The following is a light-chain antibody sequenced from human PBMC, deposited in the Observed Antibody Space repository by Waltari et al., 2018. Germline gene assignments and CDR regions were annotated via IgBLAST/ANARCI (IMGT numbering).Light chain of an antibody. CDR2: SVS. CDR1: PSDIGGYKF. Sequence: QSALTQPPSASGSPGQSVTISCTGTPSDIGGYKFVSWFQQHPGKAPKPVIYSVSERPSGVPDRFSGSKSGSTATLTVSGLQAEDEADYYCSSYGGKNNLIFGGGTTLTVL. V-gene: IGLV2-8*01. J-gene: IGLJ2*01. CDR3: SSYGGKNNLI.